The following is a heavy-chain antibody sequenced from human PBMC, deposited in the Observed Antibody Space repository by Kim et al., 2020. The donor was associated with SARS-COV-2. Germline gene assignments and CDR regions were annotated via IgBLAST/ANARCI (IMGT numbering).Heavy chain of an antibody. CDR3: AKRAESPDSGTSPNHFTMDV. D-gene: IGHD3-10*01. J-gene: IGHJ6*02. V-gene: IGHV3-23*01. Sequence: GGSLRLSCATSGFAFSSYAMTWVRQAPGKGLEWVSTVTAGGETTYHADSVKGRFTISRDNSKNTLYLQLNGLRVEDTASYYCAKRAESPDSGTSPNHFTMDVWGQGTTVTVSS. CDR2: VTAGGETT. CDR1: GFAFSSYA.